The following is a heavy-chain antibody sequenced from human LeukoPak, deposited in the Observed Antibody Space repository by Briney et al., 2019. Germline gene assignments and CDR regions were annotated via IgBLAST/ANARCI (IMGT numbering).Heavy chain of an antibody. V-gene: IGHV3-23*01. J-gene: IGHJ4*02. CDR1: GFTFSSYG. Sequence: GRSLRLSCVASGFTFSSYGMSWVRQAPGKGLEWVSTISRSGDFTYYADSVKGRFTISRDNSKNTVYLQMNSLRAEDTAVYYCAKVPYGSGTRGGFDYWGQGTLVTVSS. D-gene: IGHD3-10*01. CDR3: AKVPYGSGTRGGFDY. CDR2: ISRSGDFT.